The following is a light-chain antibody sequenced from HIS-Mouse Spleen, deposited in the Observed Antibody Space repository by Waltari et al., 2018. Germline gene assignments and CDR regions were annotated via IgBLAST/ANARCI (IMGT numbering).Light chain of an antibody. CDR1: QSISSW. CDR3: QQYKSYSRT. J-gene: IGKJ1*01. Sequence: DIQMTQSPSTLSASVGDRVTITCRASQSISSWLGWYQQKPGKAPKHLIYKAASLESGVPSRFSGSGSETEFTLTISSLQPDDFATYYCQQYKSYSRTFGQGTKVEIK. V-gene: IGKV1-5*03. CDR2: KAA.